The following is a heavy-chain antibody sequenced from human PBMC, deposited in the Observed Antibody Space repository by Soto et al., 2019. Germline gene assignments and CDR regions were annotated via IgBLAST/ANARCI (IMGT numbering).Heavy chain of an antibody. CDR2: ISSSTTYI. V-gene: IGHV3-21*01. J-gene: IGHJ6*02. CDR3: ARWNDADYFYYYGMDV. CDR1: GFTFRTFS. Sequence: EVHLVGSGGGLVKPGGSLRLSCAASGFTFRTFSMNWVRQAPGKGLEWVSSISSSTTYIYYADSVKGRFTISRDNAKNSLYLQMNSLRAEETAVYYCARWNDADYFYYYGMDVLGQGTTVTFSS. D-gene: IGHD1-1*01.